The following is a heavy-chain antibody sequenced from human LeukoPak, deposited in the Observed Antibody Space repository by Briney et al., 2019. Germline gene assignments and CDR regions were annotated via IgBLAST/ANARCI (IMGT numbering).Heavy chain of an antibody. J-gene: IGHJ4*02. CDR1: GYSIRSGYY. CDR2: SYHSGGT. Sequence: PSETLSLTCTVSGYSIRSGYYWAWIRQPPGKGLEWIGSSYHSGGTVYNPSLKSRVTILVDTSKNQFSLQLNSLTAADTAVYYCARDLRMGGPWRQFDYWGQGTLVTVSS. D-gene: IGHD3-16*01. CDR3: ARDLRMGGPWRQFDY. V-gene: IGHV4-38-2*02.